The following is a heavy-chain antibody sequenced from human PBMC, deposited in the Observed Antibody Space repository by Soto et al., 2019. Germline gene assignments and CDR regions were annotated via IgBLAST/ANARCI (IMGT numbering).Heavy chain of an antibody. CDR3: AKLGSLDDYGGIDY. J-gene: IGHJ4*02. CDR1: GFTFSSYA. D-gene: IGHD4-17*01. Sequence: GGSLRLSCAASGFTFSSYAMSWVRQAPGKGLEWVSAISGSGGSTYYADSVKGRFTISRDNSKNTLYLQMNSLRAEDTAVYYCAKLGSLDDYGGIDYWGQGTLVTVSS. V-gene: IGHV3-23*01. CDR2: ISGSGGST.